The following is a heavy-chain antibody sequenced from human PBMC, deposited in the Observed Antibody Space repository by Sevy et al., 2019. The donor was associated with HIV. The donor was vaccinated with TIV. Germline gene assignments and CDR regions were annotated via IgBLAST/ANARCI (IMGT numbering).Heavy chain of an antibody. V-gene: IGHV3-15*01. CDR3: TTERRLTTVKRGYYYYGMDV. J-gene: IGHJ6*02. Sequence: GGSLRLSCAASGFTFSNAWMSWVRQAPGKGLEWVGRIKSKTDGGTTDYAAPVKGRFTISRDDSKNTLYLQMNSLKTEDTAVYYCTTERRLTTVKRGYYYYGMDVWGQGTTVTVS. CDR1: GFTFSNAW. CDR2: IKSKTDGGTT. D-gene: IGHD4-17*01.